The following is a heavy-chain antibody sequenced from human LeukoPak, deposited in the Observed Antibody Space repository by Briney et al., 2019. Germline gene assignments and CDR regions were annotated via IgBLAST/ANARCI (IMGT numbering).Heavy chain of an antibody. CDR1: GFTFSSYA. V-gene: IGHV3-23*01. D-gene: IGHD3-10*01. Sequence: GGSLRLSCAASGFTFSSYAMSWVRQVPGMGLEWVSAISGNGGSTYHADSVKGRFTISRDNFKSTLHVQMNSLRAEDAAVYFCAKGTSSGTIYGQIFDYWGQGTLVTVSS. CDR2: ISGNGGST. CDR3: AKGTSSGTIYGQIFDY. J-gene: IGHJ4*02.